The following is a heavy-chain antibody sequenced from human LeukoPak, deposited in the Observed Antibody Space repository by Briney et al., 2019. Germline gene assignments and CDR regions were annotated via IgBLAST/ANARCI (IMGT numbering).Heavy chain of an antibody. CDR1: GFTFSSYA. V-gene: IGHV3-23*01. D-gene: IGHD6-19*01. CDR2: ISGSGGSA. CDR3: ARVYASGCLDY. J-gene: IGHJ4*02. Sequence: PGGSLRLSCAASGFTFSSYAMSWVRQAPGKGLEWVSAISGSGGSAYYADPVKGRFTISRDNAKNTLFLQMNSLRAEDTAVYYCARVYASGCLDYWGQGTLVTVSS.